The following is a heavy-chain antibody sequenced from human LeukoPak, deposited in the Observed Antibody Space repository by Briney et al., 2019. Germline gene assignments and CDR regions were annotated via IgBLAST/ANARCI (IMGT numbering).Heavy chain of an antibody. V-gene: IGHV3-7*01. D-gene: IGHD3-10*01. CDR1: GFTFSSYW. CDR3: ARESGNYGSGRHYYYYGMDV. Sequence: GSLRLSCAASGFTFSSYWMTWVRQAPGKGLEWVANIKQDGSEEYYVDSVKGRFTISRDNAKNSLYLQMNSLRTEDTAVYYCARESGNYGSGRHYYYYGMDVWGQGTTVTVSS. J-gene: IGHJ6*02. CDR2: IKQDGSEE.